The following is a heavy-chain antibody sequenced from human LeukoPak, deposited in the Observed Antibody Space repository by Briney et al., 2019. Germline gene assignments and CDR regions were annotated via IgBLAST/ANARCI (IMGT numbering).Heavy chain of an antibody. D-gene: IGHD3-16*01. J-gene: IGHJ4*02. Sequence: SETLSLTCTVSGGSISGYYWTWIRQPPGKGLEWIGYIYSSGNTYYNPSLKSRLTISADTSKNQFSLRLSSVTAADTAVYYCARNSFDYVYFFHFWGQGPLVTVSS. V-gene: IGHV4-4*09. CDR1: GGSISGYY. CDR2: IYSSGNT. CDR3: ARNSFDYVYFFHF.